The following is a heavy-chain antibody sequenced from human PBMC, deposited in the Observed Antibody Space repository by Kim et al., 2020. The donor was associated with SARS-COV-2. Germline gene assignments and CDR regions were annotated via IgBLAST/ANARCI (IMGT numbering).Heavy chain of an antibody. J-gene: IGHJ4*02. CDR2: ISYSGST. Sequence: SETLSLTCTVSGGSISSGDYYWSWIRQPPGKGLEWIGYISYSGSTYYSPSLKSRVTISVDTSKNQFSLKLSSVTAADTAMYYCVSSGAAGTVYWGQGTLVTVSS. CDR3: VSSGAAGTVY. V-gene: IGHV4-30-4*01. D-gene: IGHD6-13*01. CDR1: GGSISSGDYY.